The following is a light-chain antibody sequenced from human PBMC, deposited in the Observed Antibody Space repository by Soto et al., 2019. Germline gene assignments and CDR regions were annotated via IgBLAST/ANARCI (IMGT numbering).Light chain of an antibody. J-gene: IGKJ4*01. CDR3: QQYHNWPPLT. CDR2: GAS. Sequence: EIVMTQSPATLSGSPGERATLSCRASQSVKNNLAWYQQKPGQAPRLLIYGASTRAAGIPARFSGSGSGTEFTLTISSLQSEDFAVYYCQQYHNWPPLTFGGGTKVEIK. V-gene: IGKV3-15*01. CDR1: QSVKNN.